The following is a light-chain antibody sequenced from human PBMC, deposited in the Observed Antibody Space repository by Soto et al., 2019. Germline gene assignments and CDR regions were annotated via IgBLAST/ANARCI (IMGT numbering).Light chain of an antibody. CDR3: QHYSNGWT. CDR2: WAS. CDR1: QTVLYSSNNKNY. J-gene: IGKJ1*01. Sequence: DIVMTQSPDSLAVSLGERATINCKSSQTVLYSSNNKNYLAWYQQKPGQPPKLLIYWASTRESGVPDRFSGSGSGTDFTLTISSLQAEDVAIYYCQHYSNGWTFGQGTKVEIK. V-gene: IGKV4-1*01.